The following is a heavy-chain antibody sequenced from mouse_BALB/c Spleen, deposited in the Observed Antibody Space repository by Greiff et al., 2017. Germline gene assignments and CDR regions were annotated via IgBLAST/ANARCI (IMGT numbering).Heavy chain of an antibody. D-gene: IGHD2-10*02. CDR3: ARIGYGNLYAMDY. CDR1: GFSLTSYG. CDR2: IWSGGST. V-gene: IGHV2-4-1*01. J-gene: IGHJ4*01. Sequence: VQGVESGPGLVQPSQSLSITCTVSGFSLTSYGVHWVRQSPGKGLEWLGVIWSGGSTDYNAAFISRLSISKDNSKSQVFFKMNSLQADDTAIYYCARIGYGNLYAMDYWGQGTSVTVSS.